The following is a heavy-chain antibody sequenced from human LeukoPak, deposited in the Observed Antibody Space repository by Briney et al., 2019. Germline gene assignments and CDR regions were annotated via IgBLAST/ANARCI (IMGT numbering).Heavy chain of an antibody. D-gene: IGHD2-21*01. CDR2: ISSSGSDT. CDR3: ATAPTEDGDGSSPGY. Sequence: PGGSLRLSCAASIFTFRDRFMSWIRQPPGKGLEWVSYISSSGSDTYYSDSGKGRLTVPRDNAKNSLFLQMNSLRAEDTAVYYCATAPTEDGDGSSPGYWGQGTLVTVSS. V-gene: IGHV3-11*04. CDR1: IFTFRDRF. J-gene: IGHJ4*02.